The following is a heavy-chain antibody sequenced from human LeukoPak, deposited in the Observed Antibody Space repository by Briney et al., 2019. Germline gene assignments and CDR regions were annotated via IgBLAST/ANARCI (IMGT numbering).Heavy chain of an antibody. D-gene: IGHD5-18*01. V-gene: IGHV3-30-3*01. CDR2: ISYDGSNK. Sequence: GGSLRLSCAASRFTFSDYSMHWVRQAPGKGLEWVAVISYDGSNKYYADSVKGRFTISRDNSKNTLYLQMNSPRAEDTAVYYCAKDRGYSYGDLGYWGQGTLVTVSS. CDR1: RFTFSDYS. J-gene: IGHJ4*02. CDR3: AKDRGYSYGDLGY.